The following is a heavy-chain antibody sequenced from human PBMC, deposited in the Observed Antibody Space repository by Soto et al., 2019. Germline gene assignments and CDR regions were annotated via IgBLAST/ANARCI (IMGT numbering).Heavy chain of an antibody. D-gene: IGHD6-6*01. CDR3: ARLEGYSSSSHPP. J-gene: IGHJ5*02. CDR1: GFTFSSYS. CDR2: ISSSSSYI. V-gene: IGHV3-21*01. Sequence: GGSLRLSCAASGFTFSSYSMNWVRQVPGKGLEWVSSISSSSSYIYYADSVKGRFTISRDNAKNSLYLQMNSLRAEDTAVYYCARLEGYSSSSHPPWGQRTLVTVSS.